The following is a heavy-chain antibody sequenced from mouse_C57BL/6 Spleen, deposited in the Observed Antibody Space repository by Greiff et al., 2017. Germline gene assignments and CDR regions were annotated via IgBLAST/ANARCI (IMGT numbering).Heavy chain of an antibody. CDR3: ARSCESWFAY. J-gene: IGHJ3*01. Sequence: VQLQQSGAELVKPGASVKLSCKASGYTFTSYWMHWVKQRPGQGLEWIGMIHPNSGSTNYNEKFKSKATLTVDKSSSTAYMQLSSLTSEDSAVYYCARSCESWFAYWGQGTLVTVSA. CDR1: GYTFTSYW. V-gene: IGHV1-64*01. CDR2: IHPNSGST.